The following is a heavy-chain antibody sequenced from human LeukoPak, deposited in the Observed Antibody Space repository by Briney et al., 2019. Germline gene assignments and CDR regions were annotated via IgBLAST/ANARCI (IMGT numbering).Heavy chain of an antibody. CDR3: ARRLGATQPYFDF. Sequence: GESLKISCKGSGYSFSNYWIGWVRQMPGKGLEWMGVIYPFDSDTRYSPSFQGQVTISADKSITTAYLQWSGLKASDTAMYYCARRLGATQPYFDFWGQGALVTVSS. J-gene: IGHJ4*02. V-gene: IGHV5-51*01. CDR2: IYPFDSDT. D-gene: IGHD1-26*01. CDR1: GYSFSNYW.